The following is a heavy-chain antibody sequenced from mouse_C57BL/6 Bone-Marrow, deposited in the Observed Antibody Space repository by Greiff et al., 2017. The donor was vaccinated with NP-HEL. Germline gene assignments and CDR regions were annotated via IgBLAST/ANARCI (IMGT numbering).Heavy chain of an antibody. V-gene: IGHV10-1*01. D-gene: IGHD1-1*01. Sequence: EVQLVESGGGLVQPKGSLKLSCAASGFSFNTYAMNWVRQAPGKGLEWVARIRSKSNNYATYYADSVKDRFTISRDDSESMLYLQMNNLKTEDTAMYYCVRHEDYGSSYGYLDVWGTGTTVTVSS. CDR2: IRSKSNNYAT. CDR1: GFSFNTYA. CDR3: VRHEDYGSSYGYLDV. J-gene: IGHJ1*03.